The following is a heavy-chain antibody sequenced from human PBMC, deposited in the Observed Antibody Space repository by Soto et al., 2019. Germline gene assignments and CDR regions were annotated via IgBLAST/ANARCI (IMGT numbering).Heavy chain of an antibody. V-gene: IGHV1-69*13. D-gene: IGHD6-13*01. CDR3: AGGDRSSWYLTGGYYPGMAV. CDR1: GGTFSSYA. Sequence: ASVKVSCKASGGTFSSYAISWVRQAPGQGLEWMGGIIPIFGTANYAQKFQGRVTITADESTSTAYMELSSLRSEDTAVYYCAGGDRSSWYLTGGYYPGMAVWGQGTTVTVSS. J-gene: IGHJ6*02. CDR2: IIPIFGTA.